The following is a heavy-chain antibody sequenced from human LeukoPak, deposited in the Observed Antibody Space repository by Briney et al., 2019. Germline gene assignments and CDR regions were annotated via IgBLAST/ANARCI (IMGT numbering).Heavy chain of an antibody. CDR2: INPSGGST. D-gene: IGHD3-3*01. Sequence: GASVKVSCEASGYTFTSYYMHWVRQAPGQGLEWMGIINPSGGSTSYAQKFQGRVTMTRDMSTSTAYMELSRLRSDDTAVYYCARGVGSSYDFWSGYYGLDYWGQGTLVTVSS. V-gene: IGHV1-46*01. CDR3: ARGVGSSYDFWSGYYGLDY. CDR1: GYTFTSYY. J-gene: IGHJ4*02.